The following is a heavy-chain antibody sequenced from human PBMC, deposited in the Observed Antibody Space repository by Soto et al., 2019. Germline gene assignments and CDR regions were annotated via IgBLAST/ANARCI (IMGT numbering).Heavy chain of an antibody. CDR1: GFTFNYYW. CDR2: IQSDGSRT. V-gene: IGHV3-74*01. D-gene: IGHD2-21*02. Sequence: EVQLVESEGGLVQRGGSLRLSCAASGFTFNYYWMHWVRQAPGQGLVWVAHIQSDGSRTTYADSVKGRFTISRDNAKNTLYLQMNSRRAEDTDVYYCARGDLGGFDLWGQGTTVTVSS. CDR3: ARGDLGGFDL. J-gene: IGHJ3*01.